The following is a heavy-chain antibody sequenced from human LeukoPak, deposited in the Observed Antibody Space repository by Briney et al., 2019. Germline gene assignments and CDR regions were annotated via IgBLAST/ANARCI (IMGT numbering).Heavy chain of an antibody. V-gene: IGHV1-46*01. CDR2: IKPTGGST. CDR1: GYTFTSYY. CDR3: ARVTGSGNIYYFDY. J-gene: IGHJ4*02. Sequence: ASVKVSCKASGYTFTSYYMHWVRQAPGQGLEWMGIIKPTGGSTSHAQKFQGRVTMTRDTSTSTVYMELSSLRSEDTAVYYCARVTGSGNIYYFDYWGQGTLVTVSS. D-gene: IGHD1-26*01.